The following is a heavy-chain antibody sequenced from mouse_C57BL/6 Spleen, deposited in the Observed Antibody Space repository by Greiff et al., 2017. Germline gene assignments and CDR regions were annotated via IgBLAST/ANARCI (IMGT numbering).Heavy chain of an antibody. CDR2: ISSGGSYT. CDR1: GFTFSSYG. Sequence: EVHLVESGGDLVKPGGSLKLSCAASGFTFSSYGMSWVRQTPDKRLEWVATISSGGSYTYYPDSVKGRFTISRDNAKNTLYLQMSSLKAEDTAMYYCARQKVYYGSSYWYFDVWGTGTTVTVSS. CDR3: ARQKVYYGSSYWYFDV. V-gene: IGHV5-6*01. D-gene: IGHD1-1*01. J-gene: IGHJ1*03.